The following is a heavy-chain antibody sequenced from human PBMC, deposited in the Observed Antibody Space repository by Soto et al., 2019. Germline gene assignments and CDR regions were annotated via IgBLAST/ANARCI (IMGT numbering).Heavy chain of an antibody. Sequence: GGSLRLSCAASGFTFSTYAMDWVRQAPGKGLEWVSSLSDNGGTTYYADSVKGRFTISRDNSKNTLYLQMHGLRAEDMAVYYCARSVRSGSFPYYYYAMDVWGQGTTVTVSS. CDR3: ARSVRSGSFPYYYYAMDV. D-gene: IGHD3-10*01. CDR2: LSDNGGTT. CDR1: GFTFSTYA. V-gene: IGHV3-23*01. J-gene: IGHJ6*02.